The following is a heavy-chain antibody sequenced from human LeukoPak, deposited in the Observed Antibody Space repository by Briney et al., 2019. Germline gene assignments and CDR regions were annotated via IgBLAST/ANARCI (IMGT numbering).Heavy chain of an antibody. CDR3: ARRVAAAGYFDY. CDR1: GYTFTGYF. Sequence: ASVKVSCKASGYTFTGYFIHWVRQAPGQGLEWMGWINPNSGGTNYAQKFQGRVTMTRDTSISTAYMELSRLRSDDTAVYYCARRVAAAGYFDYWGQGTLVTVSS. V-gene: IGHV1-2*02. D-gene: IGHD6-13*01. J-gene: IGHJ4*02. CDR2: INPNSGGT.